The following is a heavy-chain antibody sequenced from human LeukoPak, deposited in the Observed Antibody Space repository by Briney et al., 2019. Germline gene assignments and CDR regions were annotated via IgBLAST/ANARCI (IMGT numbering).Heavy chain of an antibody. V-gene: IGHV3-48*02. Sequence: PGGSLRLSCAASGFTFSSYSMNWVRHALGKGLEWCSYISSSSSTIYYADSVKGRFNICRDNAKNSLDLQMNSLREEDTAVYYCATNYYDSSGFGYWGQGTLVTVSS. J-gene: IGHJ4*02. D-gene: IGHD3-22*01. CDR3: ATNYYDSSGFGY. CDR1: GFTFSSYS. CDR2: ISSSSSTI.